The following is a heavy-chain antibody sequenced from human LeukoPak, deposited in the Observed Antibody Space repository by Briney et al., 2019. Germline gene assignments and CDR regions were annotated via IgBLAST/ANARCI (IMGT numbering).Heavy chain of an antibody. J-gene: IGHJ4*02. D-gene: IGHD1-26*01. V-gene: IGHV4-59*01. Sequence: SETLSLTCTVSSGSISSYYWSWIRQPPGKGLEWIGYIYYSGSTNHNPSLKSRVTISVDTSKNQFSLKLSSVTAADTAVYYCARDCPSGSYYCYWGQGTLVTVSS. CDR3: ARDCPSGSYYCY. CDR2: IYYSGST. CDR1: SGSISSYY.